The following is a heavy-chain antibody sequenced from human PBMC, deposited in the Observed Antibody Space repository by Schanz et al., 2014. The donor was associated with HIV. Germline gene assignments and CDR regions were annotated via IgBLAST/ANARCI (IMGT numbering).Heavy chain of an antibody. CDR3: ARFANWAFDI. D-gene: IGHD1-1*01. Sequence: QVQLVESGGGVVQPGRSLRLSCAASGFTFRSYGMHCVRQAPGKGLEWVAVIWYDGSNKYYADSVKGRFTISRDNSKNTLYLQMNSLRVEDTAVYYCARFANWAFDIWGQGTTVTVSS. J-gene: IGHJ3*02. CDR2: IWYDGSNK. CDR1: GFTFRSYG. V-gene: IGHV3-33*01.